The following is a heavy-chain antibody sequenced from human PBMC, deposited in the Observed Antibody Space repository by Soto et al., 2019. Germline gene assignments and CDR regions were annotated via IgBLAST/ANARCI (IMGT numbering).Heavy chain of an antibody. Sequence: GGSLRLSCAASGFTFSSYAMHWVRQAPGKGLEWVAVISYDGSNKYYADSVKGRFTISRDNSKNTLYLQMNSLRAEDTAVYYCARVAGATGSQEYWYFDLWGRGTLVTVSS. D-gene: IGHD6-19*01. J-gene: IGHJ2*01. V-gene: IGHV3-30-3*01. CDR1: GFTFSSYA. CDR2: ISYDGSNK. CDR3: ARVAGATGSQEYWYFDL.